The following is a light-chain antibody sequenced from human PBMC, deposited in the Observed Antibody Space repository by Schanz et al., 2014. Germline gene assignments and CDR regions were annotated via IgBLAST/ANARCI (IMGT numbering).Light chain of an antibody. CDR1: SSDVGSNNI. Sequence: QSALTQPASVSGSPGQSITISCTGTSSDVGSNNIVSWYQQHPGKAPKLMIYEGTKRPLGVSNRFSGSKSGNTASLTISGLQAEDEADYYCCSYAGSYTFEVFGGGTKLTVL. CDR3: CSYAGSYTFEV. CDR2: EGT. J-gene: IGLJ3*02. V-gene: IGLV2-23*03.